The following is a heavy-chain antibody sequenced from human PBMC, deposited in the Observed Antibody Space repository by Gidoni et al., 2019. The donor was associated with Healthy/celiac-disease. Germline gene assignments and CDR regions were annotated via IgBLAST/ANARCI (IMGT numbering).Heavy chain of an antibody. CDR3: ARTIRSDILTGYYNPLFDP. V-gene: IGHV1-2*07. J-gene: IGHJ5*02. Sequence: QVQLVQSGAEVKKPGASVTVSCKASGYTFTGYYMHWVRQAPGQGLEWMGWINPNSGGTNYAHKFQGRVTMTRDTSISTAYMELSRLRSDDTAVYYCARTIRSDILTGYYNPLFDPWGQGTLVTVSS. CDR1: GYTFTGYY. D-gene: IGHD3-9*01. CDR2: INPNSGGT.